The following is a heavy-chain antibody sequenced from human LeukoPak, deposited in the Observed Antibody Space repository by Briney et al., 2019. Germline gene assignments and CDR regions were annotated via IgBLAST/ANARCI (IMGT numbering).Heavy chain of an antibody. Sequence: ASVKVSCKASGYTFTGYYVHWVRQAPGQGIEWMGWINPNSGGTNYAQKFQGRVTMTRGTSISTAYMELSRLRSDDTAVYYCAKEGGYCSSGTCYPWWFDHWGQGTLVTVSS. D-gene: IGHD2-15*01. CDR2: INPNSGGT. CDR1: GYTFTGYY. J-gene: IGHJ5*02. CDR3: AKEGGYCSSGTCYPWWFDH. V-gene: IGHV1-2*02.